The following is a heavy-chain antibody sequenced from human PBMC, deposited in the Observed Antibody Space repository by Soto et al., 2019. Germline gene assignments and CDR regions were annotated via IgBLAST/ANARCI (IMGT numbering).Heavy chain of an antibody. CDR1: GDSVSSDSYC. D-gene: IGHD1-26*01. CDR3: ARIIVGVTVDL. V-gene: IGHV4-61*01. Sequence: PSETLSLTCTVSGDSVSSDSYCWPWIRQPPGKGLEWIAYISYTGDTNYNPSLKSRVTISVDTSTNQFFLTLTSVTAADTAVYCCARIIVGVTVDLWGQGSLVTVSS. J-gene: IGHJ5*02. CDR2: ISYTGDT.